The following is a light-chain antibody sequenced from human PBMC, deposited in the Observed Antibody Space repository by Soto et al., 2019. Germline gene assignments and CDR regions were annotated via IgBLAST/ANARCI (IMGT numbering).Light chain of an antibody. CDR1: QSVSRNY. CDR2: GAS. V-gene: IGKV3-20*01. J-gene: IGKJ3*01. CDR3: QQYGSSPFT. Sequence: EIVLTQSPGTLSLSPGERATLSCRASQSVSRNYLTWYQQKPGQAPRLLIYGASSRATGIPARFSGSGSGTDFTLTISRLEPEDFAVYYCQQYGSSPFTFGPGTKVDIK.